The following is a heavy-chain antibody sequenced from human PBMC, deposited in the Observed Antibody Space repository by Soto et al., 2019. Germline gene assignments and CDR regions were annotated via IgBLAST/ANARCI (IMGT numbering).Heavy chain of an antibody. J-gene: IGHJ4*02. CDR3: AKPRIQLWKTYYFDD. CDR1: GFTFSSYA. D-gene: IGHD5-18*01. V-gene: IGHV3-23*01. CDR2: ISGSGGST. Sequence: GGSLRLSCAASGFTFSSYAMSWVRQAPGKGLEWVSAISGSGGSTYYADSVKGRFTISRDNSKNTLYLQMNSLRAEDTAVYYCAKPRIQLWKTYYFDDWGQGTLVTVSS.